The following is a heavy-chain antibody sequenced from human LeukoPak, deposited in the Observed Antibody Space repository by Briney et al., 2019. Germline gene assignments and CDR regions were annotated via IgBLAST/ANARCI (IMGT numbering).Heavy chain of an antibody. CDR2: ISGSGGST. Sequence: GRSLRLSCAASGFTFSSYAMSWVRQAPGKGLEWVSAISGSGGSTYYADSVKGRFTISRDNPKSSLYLQMNSLRDEDTAVYYCATSSVVREIDYWGQGTLVTVSS. D-gene: IGHD3-10*01. V-gene: IGHV3-23*01. J-gene: IGHJ4*02. CDR3: ATSSVVREIDY. CDR1: GFTFSSYA.